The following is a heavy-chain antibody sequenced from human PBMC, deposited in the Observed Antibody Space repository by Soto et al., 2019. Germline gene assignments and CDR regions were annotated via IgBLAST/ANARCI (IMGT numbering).Heavy chain of an antibody. D-gene: IGHD2-15*01. CDR2: ISSSSSYI. Sequence: PGGSLRLSCAASGFTFSSYSMNWVRQAPGKGLEWVSSISSSSSYIYYADSVKGRFTISRDNAKNSLYLQMNSLRAEDTAVYYCAREPHSFVAADDAFDIWGQGTMVTVSS. J-gene: IGHJ3*02. V-gene: IGHV3-21*01. CDR1: GFTFSSYS. CDR3: AREPHSFVAADDAFDI.